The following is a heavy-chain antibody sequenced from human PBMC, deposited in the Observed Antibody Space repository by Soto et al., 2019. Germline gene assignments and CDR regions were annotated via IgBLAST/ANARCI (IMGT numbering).Heavy chain of an antibody. CDR2: ISGSGGST. D-gene: IGHD2-2*01. CDR1: GFTFSSYA. CDR3: AKSPNYCSSTSCSPRQYYYYGMDV. V-gene: IGHV3-23*01. J-gene: IGHJ6*02. Sequence: GGSLRLSCAASGFTFSSYAMSWVRQAPGKGLEWVSAISGSGGSTYYADSVKGRFTISRDNSKNTLYLQMNSLRAEDTAVYYCAKSPNYCSSTSCSPRQYYYYGMDVWGQGTTVTVSS.